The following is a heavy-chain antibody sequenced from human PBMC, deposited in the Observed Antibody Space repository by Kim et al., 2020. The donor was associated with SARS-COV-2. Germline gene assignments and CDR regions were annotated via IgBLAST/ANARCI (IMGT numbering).Heavy chain of an antibody. D-gene: IGHD2-15*01. CDR3: AKDRRLLGENYLNWFDP. J-gene: IGHJ5*02. Sequence: VKGRFTISRDNSKNTLYLQMNSLRAEDTAVYYCAKDRRLLGENYLNWFDPWGQGTLVTVSS. V-gene: IGHV3-23*01.